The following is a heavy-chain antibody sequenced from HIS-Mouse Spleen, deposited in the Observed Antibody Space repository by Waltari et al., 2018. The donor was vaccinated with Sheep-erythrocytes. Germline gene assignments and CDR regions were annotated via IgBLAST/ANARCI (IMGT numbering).Heavy chain of an antibody. J-gene: IGHJ6*02. CDR3: ARDRGDCSSTSCYYYYYGMDV. Sequence: QLQLQESGPGLVKPSETLSLTCTVSGGSISSSSYYWGWIRQPPGKGLGWIGSIYYSGSTYYNPSLKSRVTISVDTSKNQFSLKLSSVTAADTAVYYCARDRGDCSSTSCYYYYYGMDVWGRGTLVTVSS. D-gene: IGHD2-2*01. CDR2: IYYSGST. CDR1: GGSISSSSYY. V-gene: IGHV4-39*07.